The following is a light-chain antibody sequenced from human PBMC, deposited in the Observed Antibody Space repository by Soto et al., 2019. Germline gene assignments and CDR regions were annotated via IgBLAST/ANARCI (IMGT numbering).Light chain of an antibody. J-gene: IGKJ2*01. CDR2: GAS. Sequence: EILLTQSPGTLSLSPGERATLSCRASQSVRNNYLAWYQQKPGQAPRLLIHGASGRATGIPDRFSGSGSGTDFTLTISRLEPEDFAVYFCQQYGDSPYTFGQGTKLEI. CDR3: QQYGDSPYT. V-gene: IGKV3-20*01. CDR1: QSVRNNY.